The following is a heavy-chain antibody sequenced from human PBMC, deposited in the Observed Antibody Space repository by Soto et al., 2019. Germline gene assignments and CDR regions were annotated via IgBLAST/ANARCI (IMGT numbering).Heavy chain of an antibody. CDR3: ATSYGSGSYYSFGWFDP. D-gene: IGHD3-10*01. CDR1: GGSFSGYY. Sequence: SETLSLTCAVYGGSFSGYYWSWIRQPPGKGLEWIGEINHSGSTNYNPSLKSRVTISVDTSKNQFSLKLSSVTAADTAVYYCATSYGSGSYYSFGWFDPWGQGTLVTVSS. J-gene: IGHJ5*02. V-gene: IGHV4-34*01. CDR2: INHSGST.